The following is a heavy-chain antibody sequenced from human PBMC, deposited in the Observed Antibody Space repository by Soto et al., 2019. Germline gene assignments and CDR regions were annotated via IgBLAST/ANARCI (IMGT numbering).Heavy chain of an antibody. V-gene: IGHV1-3*01. J-gene: IGHJ3*01. Sequence: QVQLVQSGAEVRKPGDSVNISCRASGFSFSDNLINWVRQAPGQSLEWMGWINPDNGNTRYSQTSQGRVTISRHSSASRAYVEVSALTSEDTAVYYCASDILAVGPRANDAFDVWGQGTMVTVSS. CDR1: GFSFSDNL. CDR3: ASDILAVGPRANDAFDV. D-gene: IGHD2-8*02. CDR2: INPDNGNT.